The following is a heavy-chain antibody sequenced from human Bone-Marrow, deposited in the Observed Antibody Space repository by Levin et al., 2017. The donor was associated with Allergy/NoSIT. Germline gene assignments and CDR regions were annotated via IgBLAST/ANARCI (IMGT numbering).Heavy chain of an antibody. D-gene: IGHD6-19*01. CDR3: ARGYSSGYFDY. J-gene: IGHJ4*02. CDR2: IYYSGST. CDR1: GGSISSYY. V-gene: IGHV4-59*01. Sequence: SQTLSLTCTVSGGSISSYYWSWIRQPPGKGLEWIGYIYYSGSTNYNPSLKSRVTISVDTSKNQFSLKLSSVTAADTAVYYCARGYSSGYFDYWGQGTLVTVSS.